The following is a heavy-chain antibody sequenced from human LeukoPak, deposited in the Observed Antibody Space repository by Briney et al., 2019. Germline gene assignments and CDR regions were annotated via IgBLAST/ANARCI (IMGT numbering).Heavy chain of an antibody. CDR2: IYYSGST. V-gene: IGHV4-31*03. CDR3: ARSRGGPFDY. CDR1: GGSISSGGYY. J-gene: IGHJ4*02. Sequence: SETLSLTCTVSGGSISSGGYYWSWIRQHPGKGLEWIGYIYYSGSTYYNPSLKSRVTISVDTSKNQFSLKLSSVTAADTAVYYCARSRGGPFDYWGQGTLVTVSS.